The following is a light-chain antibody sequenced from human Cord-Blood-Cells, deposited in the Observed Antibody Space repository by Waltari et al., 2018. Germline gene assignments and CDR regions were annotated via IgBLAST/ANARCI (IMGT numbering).Light chain of an antibody. CDR1: SSAVGGYNY. J-gene: IGLJ1*01. CDR3: SSYAGSNNV. Sequence: QSALPHPPSASGSPGRPVTISCTGPSSAVGGYNYVSCYQQHPGKAPKLMIYEFSKRPSGLPDRFAGSKSGNTASLTASGLPADDEADYYCSSYAGSNNVFGTGTKVTVL. V-gene: IGLV2-8*01. CDR2: EFS.